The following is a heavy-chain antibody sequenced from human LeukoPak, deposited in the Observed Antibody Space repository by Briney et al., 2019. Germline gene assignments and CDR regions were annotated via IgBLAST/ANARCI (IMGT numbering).Heavy chain of an antibody. CDR1: GGSISSGGYY. J-gene: IGHJ6*02. CDR3: ARQFLSGYYGMDV. D-gene: IGHD1-26*01. V-gene: IGHV4-30-2*01. Sequence: SETLSLTCTVSGGSISSGGYYWCWIRQPPGKGLEWIGYIYHSGSTYYNPSLKSRVTISVDKSKNQFSLKLSSVTAADTAVYYCARQFLSGYYGMDVWGQGTTVTVSS. CDR2: IYHSGST.